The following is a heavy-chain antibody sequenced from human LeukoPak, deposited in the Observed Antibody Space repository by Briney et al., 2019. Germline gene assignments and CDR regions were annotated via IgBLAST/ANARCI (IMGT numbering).Heavy chain of an antibody. CDR1: GDSVSSNSAA. CDR3: ARDTVVVVAIYYYYGMDV. Sequence: SQTLSLTCAISGDSVSSNSAAWNWIRQSPSRGLEWLGRTYYRSKWYNDYAVSVKSRITITPDTSKNQFSLQLNSVTPEDTAVYYCARDTVVVVAIYYYYGMDVWGQGTTVTVSS. D-gene: IGHD2-15*01. J-gene: IGHJ6*02. CDR2: TYYRSKWYN. V-gene: IGHV6-1*01.